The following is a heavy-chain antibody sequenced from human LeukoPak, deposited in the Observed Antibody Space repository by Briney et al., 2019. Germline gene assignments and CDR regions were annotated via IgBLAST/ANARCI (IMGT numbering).Heavy chain of an antibody. Sequence: SETVSLTCTVSGGSISSGSYYWSWIRQPAGKGLEWIGRIYTSGTTNYNPSLKSRVTISLDTSKNQFSLKLSSVTAADTAVYYCARDVPYDILTGYYWDPDAFDIWGQGTMVTVSS. D-gene: IGHD3-9*01. V-gene: IGHV4-61*02. CDR1: GGSISSGSYY. J-gene: IGHJ3*02. CDR3: ARDVPYDILTGYYWDPDAFDI. CDR2: IYTSGTT.